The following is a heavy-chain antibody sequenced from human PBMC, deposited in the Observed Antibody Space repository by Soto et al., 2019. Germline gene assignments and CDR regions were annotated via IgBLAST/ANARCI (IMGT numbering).Heavy chain of an antibody. Sequence: SETLSLTCNVSGGSISSHYWSWIRQPPGKGLEWIAYVFHSGSTNYNPSLKSRVTISIDTSKNRFSLSLRSASAADTAVYYCARSISGDLWFDPWGQGTLVTVSS. V-gene: IGHV4-59*11. D-gene: IGHD2-21*01. CDR2: VFHSGST. CDR3: ARSISGDLWFDP. CDR1: GGSISSHY. J-gene: IGHJ5*02.